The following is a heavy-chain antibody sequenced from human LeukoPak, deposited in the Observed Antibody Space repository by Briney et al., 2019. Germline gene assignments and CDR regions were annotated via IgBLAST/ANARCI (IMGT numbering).Heavy chain of an antibody. J-gene: IGHJ4*02. V-gene: IGHV3-23*01. D-gene: IGHD6-6*01. CDR1: GFTFSSYG. Sequence: GGSLRLSCAASGFTFSSYGMNWVRQAPGKGLEWVSAISDGGSDTFYADSVRGRFAISRDNSKNTLFLQMNSLRAKDTAVYYCAKRVPYSSSSVYFDFWGQGTLVTVSS. CDR3: AKRVPYSSSSVYFDF. CDR2: ISDGGSDT.